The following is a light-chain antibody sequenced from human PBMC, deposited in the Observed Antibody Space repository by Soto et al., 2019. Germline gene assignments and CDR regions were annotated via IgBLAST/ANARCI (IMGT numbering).Light chain of an antibody. Sequence: DIQMTQSPSTLSASVGDRVTITCRASQRISSWLAWYQQKPGKAPKLLIYKASSLESGVPSRFSGSGSGTEFTLTISSLQPDDFATYYCQQYNSYSPRTFGQGTKVEIK. V-gene: IGKV1-5*03. J-gene: IGKJ1*01. CDR1: QRISSW. CDR3: QQYNSYSPRT. CDR2: KAS.